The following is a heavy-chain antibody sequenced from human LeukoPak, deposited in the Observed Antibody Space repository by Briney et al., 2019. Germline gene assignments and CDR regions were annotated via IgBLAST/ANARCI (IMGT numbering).Heavy chain of an antibody. Sequence: PSETLSLTCTVSGGSISSSSYYWGWIRQPPGKGLEWIGCIYYSGSTYYNPSLKSRVTISVDTSKNQFSLKLSSVTAADTAVYYCARHLGTAMVTVPFDYWGQGTLVTVSS. CDR2: IYYSGST. V-gene: IGHV4-39*01. CDR3: ARHLGTAMVTVPFDY. J-gene: IGHJ4*02. CDR1: GGSISSSSYY. D-gene: IGHD5-18*01.